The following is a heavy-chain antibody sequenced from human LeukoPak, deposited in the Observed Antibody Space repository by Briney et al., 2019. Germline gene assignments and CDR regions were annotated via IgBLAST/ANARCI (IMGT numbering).Heavy chain of an antibody. D-gene: IGHD1-26*01. CDR2: ISSSGSTI. J-gene: IGHJ4*02. CDR3: AREFSGSNYGFPFDY. V-gene: IGHV3-48*03. Sequence: GGSLRLSCAASGFIFSSYEMNWVRQAPGKGLEWVSYISSSGSTIYYADSVKGRFTISRDNAKNSLYLQMNSLRAEDTAVYYCAREFSGSNYGFPFDYWGQGTLVTVSS. CDR1: GFIFSSYE.